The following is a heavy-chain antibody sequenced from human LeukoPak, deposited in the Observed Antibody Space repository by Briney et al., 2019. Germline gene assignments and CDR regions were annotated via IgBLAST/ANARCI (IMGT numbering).Heavy chain of an antibody. D-gene: IGHD3-10*01. V-gene: IGHV4-34*01. J-gene: IGHJ5*02. Sequence: PSETLSLTCAVYGGSLNNYYWSWIRQPPGKGLEWIGEINHSGSTKYNPSLKSRVTISVDMSKNQFSLELNSVTAADTAVYYCARGPASGSNFAWFDPWGQGTLVTVSS. CDR1: GGSLNNYY. CDR2: INHSGST. CDR3: ARGPASGSNFAWFDP.